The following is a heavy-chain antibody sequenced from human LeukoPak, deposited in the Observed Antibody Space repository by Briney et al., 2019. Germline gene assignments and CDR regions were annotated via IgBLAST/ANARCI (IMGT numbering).Heavy chain of an antibody. V-gene: IGHV4-59*01. CDR1: GGSISSYY. Sequence: SETLPLTCTISGGSISSYYWSWIRQPPGKELEWIGYIYYSGSTNYNPSLKSRVTISVDTSKNQFSLKLSSVTAADTAVYYCARADRGSYSLNFDYWGQGTLVTVSS. D-gene: IGHD1-26*01. J-gene: IGHJ4*01. CDR3: ARADRGSYSLNFDY. CDR2: IYYSGST.